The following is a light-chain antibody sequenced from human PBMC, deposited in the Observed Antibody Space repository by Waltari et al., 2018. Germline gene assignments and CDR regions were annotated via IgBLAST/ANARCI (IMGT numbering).Light chain of an antibody. CDR2: DAY. Sequence: EIEMTQSPATLSVSPGARATLSCRASQRVGSKLAWYQQKPGQAPRLLIYDAYTRATGIPARFSGSGSGTEFTLTISSLQSDDFAVYHCLQYSHWPPWTFGQGTKVEIK. CDR1: QRVGSK. CDR3: LQYSHWPPWT. J-gene: IGKJ1*01. V-gene: IGKV3-15*01.